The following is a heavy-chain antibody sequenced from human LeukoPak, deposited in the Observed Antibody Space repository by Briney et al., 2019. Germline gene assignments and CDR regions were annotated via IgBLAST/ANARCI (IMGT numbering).Heavy chain of an antibody. Sequence: SETLSLTCTVSGGSVSSGSYYWSWIRQPPGKGLEWIGYIYYSGSTNYNPSLKSRVTISVDTSKNQFSLKLSSVTAADTAVYYCARVAEYSSSSSVEWFDPWGQGTLVTVSS. V-gene: IGHV4-61*01. CDR2: IYYSGST. D-gene: IGHD6-6*01. J-gene: IGHJ5*02. CDR1: GGSVSSGSYY. CDR3: ARVAEYSSSSSVEWFDP.